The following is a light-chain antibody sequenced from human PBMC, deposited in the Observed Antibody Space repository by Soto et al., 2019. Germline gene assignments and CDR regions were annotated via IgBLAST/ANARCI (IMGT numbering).Light chain of an antibody. CDR3: QSYDSSLTGSV. J-gene: IGLJ2*01. CDR1: SSNIGAGYD. V-gene: IGLV1-40*01. CDR2: GTT. Sequence: QSVLTQPPSVSGAPGQRVTISCTGSSSNIGAGYDVHWYQQLPGTAPKLLLYGTTNRHSGIPDRFSGSKSGTSASLAITGLQAEDEAHYYCQSYDSSLTGSVFGGGTKLTVL.